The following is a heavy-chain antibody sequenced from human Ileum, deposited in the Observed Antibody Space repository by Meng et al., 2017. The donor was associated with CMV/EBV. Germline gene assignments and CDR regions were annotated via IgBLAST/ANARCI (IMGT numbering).Heavy chain of an antibody. CDR1: GLTFSAYW. V-gene: IGHV3-74*01. CDR3: ARGEFNHGFDI. J-gene: IGHJ3*02. Sequence: GGSLRLSCVASGLTFSAYWIHWVRQAPGKGLVWVSRIDNDGGNTIYADSVKGRITISRDNAKNTLYLQMSSLRAEDTAVYYCARGEFNHGFDIWGQGTMVTVSS. D-gene: IGHD3-10*01. CDR2: IDNDGGNT.